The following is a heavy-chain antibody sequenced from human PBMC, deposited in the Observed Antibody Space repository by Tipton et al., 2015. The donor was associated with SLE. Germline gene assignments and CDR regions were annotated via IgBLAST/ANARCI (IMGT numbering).Heavy chain of an antibody. Sequence: SLRLSCAAPGFTFSSYAMSWVRQAPGKGLEWVSYISSSSSTIYYADSVKGRFTISRDNAKNSLYLQMNSLRAEDTAVYYCARAKGYYDFWSGYGPLGYWGQGTLVTVSS. CDR2: ISSSSSTI. CDR1: GFTFSSYA. J-gene: IGHJ4*02. D-gene: IGHD3-3*01. V-gene: IGHV3-48*01. CDR3: ARAKGYYDFWSGYGPLGY.